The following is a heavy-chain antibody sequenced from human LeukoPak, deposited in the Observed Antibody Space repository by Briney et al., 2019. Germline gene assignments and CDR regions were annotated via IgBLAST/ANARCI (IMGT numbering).Heavy chain of an antibody. CDR3: ARGGLAARPGYFDY. D-gene: IGHD6-6*01. Sequence: PSETLSLTCTVSGGSISSYYWSWIRQPAGKGLEWIRRIYTSGSTNYNPSLKSRVTISVDKSKNQFSLKLSSVAAADTAVYYCARGGLAARPGYFDYWGQGTLVTVSS. CDR2: IYTSGST. J-gene: IGHJ4*02. CDR1: GGSISSYY. V-gene: IGHV4-4*07.